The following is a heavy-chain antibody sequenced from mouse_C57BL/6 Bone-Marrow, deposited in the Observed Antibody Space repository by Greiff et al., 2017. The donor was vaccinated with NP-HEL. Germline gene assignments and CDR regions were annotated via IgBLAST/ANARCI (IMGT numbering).Heavy chain of an antibody. CDR2: IWSGGST. V-gene: IGHV2-2*01. CDR3: ASFAY. CDR1: GFSLTSYG. Sequence: VKLMESGPGLVQPSQSLSITCPVSGFSLTSYGVHWVRQSPGKGLEWRGVIWSGGSTDYNAAFISRLSISKDNSKSQVFFKMNSLQADDTAIYYCASFAYWGQGTLVTVSA. J-gene: IGHJ3*01.